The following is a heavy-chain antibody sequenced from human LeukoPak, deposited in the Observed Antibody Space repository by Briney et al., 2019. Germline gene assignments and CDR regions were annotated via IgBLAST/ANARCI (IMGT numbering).Heavy chain of an antibody. CDR1: GGSISSSSYY. CDR3: ARHISGGGTVFDY. J-gene: IGHJ4*02. V-gene: IGHV4-39*01. Sequence: SETLSLTCTVSGGSISSSSYYWSWIRQPPGKGPEWIGRIYYSGSTYYSPSLKSRITISVDTSKNQFSLKLSSVTAADTAVYYRARHISGGGTVFDYWGQGILVTVSS. CDR2: IYYSGST. D-gene: IGHD3-10*01.